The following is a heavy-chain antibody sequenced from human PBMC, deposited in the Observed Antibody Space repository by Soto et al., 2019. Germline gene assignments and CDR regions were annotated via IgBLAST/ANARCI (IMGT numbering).Heavy chain of an antibody. V-gene: IGHV3-23*01. CDR3: AKDKGASPFALHV. CDR1: GFTFSSYA. D-gene: IGHD3-16*01. Sequence: PGGSLRLSCVASGFTFSSYAMSWVRQPPGKGLEWVSALSAIGTNTNYADSVKGRFSISRDNSKNTLYLQMNSLRVEDTAVYYCAKDKGASPFALHVWGQGTTVTVSS. CDR2: LSAIGTNT. J-gene: IGHJ6*02.